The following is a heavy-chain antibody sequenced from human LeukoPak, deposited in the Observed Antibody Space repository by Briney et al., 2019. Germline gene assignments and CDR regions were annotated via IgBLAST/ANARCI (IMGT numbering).Heavy chain of an antibody. CDR1: GYTFTSYG. D-gene: IGHD2-21*02. CDR3: ARDRYCGGDCHSAGGYY. V-gene: IGHV1-18*01. CDR2: ISAYNGNT. Sequence: GASVKVSCKASGYTFTSYGISWVRQAPGQGLEWMGWISAYNGNTNYAQKLQGRVTMTTDTSTSTAYMELRSLRSDDTAVYYCARDRYCGGDCHSAGGYYWGQGTLVTVSS. J-gene: IGHJ4*02.